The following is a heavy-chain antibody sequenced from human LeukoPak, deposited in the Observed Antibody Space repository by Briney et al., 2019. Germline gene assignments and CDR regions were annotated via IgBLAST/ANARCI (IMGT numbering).Heavy chain of an antibody. CDR2: INHSGST. Sequence: SETLSLTCAVYGGSLSGYYWSWIRQPLGKELEWIGEINHSGSTNYNPSLKSRVTISVDTSKNQFSLKLSSVTAADTAVYYCAMTYYYDSSGPPLDCWGQGTLVTVSS. J-gene: IGHJ4*02. CDR1: GGSLSGYY. V-gene: IGHV4-34*01. CDR3: AMTYYYDSSGPPLDC. D-gene: IGHD3-22*01.